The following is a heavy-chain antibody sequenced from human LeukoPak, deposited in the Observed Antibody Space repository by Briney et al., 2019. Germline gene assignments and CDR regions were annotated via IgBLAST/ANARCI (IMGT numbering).Heavy chain of an antibody. D-gene: IGHD1-26*01. CDR1: GDSMIDNNFY. V-gene: IGHV4-39*07. CDR2: IYYNGRS. J-gene: IGHJ5*02. CDR3: TKDSFGAVRDS. Sequence: SETLSLTCTVSGDSMIDNNFYWGWTRQSPQKGLEWIASIYYNGRSLYNPSLRSRVTISLDAPKNQIFLKLSSVTAADTAVHYCTKDSFGAVRDSWGRGILVTVSS.